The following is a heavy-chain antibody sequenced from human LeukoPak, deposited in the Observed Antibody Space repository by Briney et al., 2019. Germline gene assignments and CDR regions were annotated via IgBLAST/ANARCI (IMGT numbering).Heavy chain of an antibody. V-gene: IGHV3-21*01. CDR2: ISPVSSYT. CDR1: GFSFNSYT. J-gene: IGHJ6*02. Sequence: GGSLRLSCLASGFSFNSYTMNWVREAPGKGLEWVSTISPVSSYTWYAESVKGRFTISRDNPKNSLYLQKDSLRAEDTAVYYCVRDVSRRIGMDVWGQGTTVTVSS. D-gene: IGHD2/OR15-2a*01. CDR3: VRDVSRRIGMDV.